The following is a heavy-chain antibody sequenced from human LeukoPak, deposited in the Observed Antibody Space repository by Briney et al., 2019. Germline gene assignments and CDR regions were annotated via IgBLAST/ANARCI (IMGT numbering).Heavy chain of an antibody. CDR2: INAGNGNT. CDR3: ARDRSEYSSSWPDAY. J-gene: IGHJ4*02. D-gene: IGHD6-13*01. V-gene: IGHV1-3*01. Sequence: ASVKVSCKASGYTFTSYAMHWVRQAPGQRLEWMGWINAGNGNTKYSQKFQGRVTITRDTSASTAYMELSSLRSEDTAVYYCARDRSEYSSSWPDAYWGQGTLVTVSS. CDR1: GYTFTSYA.